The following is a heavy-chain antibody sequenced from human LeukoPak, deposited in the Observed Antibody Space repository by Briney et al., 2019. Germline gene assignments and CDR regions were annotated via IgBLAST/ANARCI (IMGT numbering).Heavy chain of an antibody. CDR1: GGSISTYY. CDR3: TREEGGSYGLPDY. Sequence: PSETLSLTCTVSGGSISTYYWSWIRQPAGKGLEWIGRMYTSGNTNYNPSLKSRATMSVDTSKNQFSLKLSSVTAADTAVYYCTREEGGSYGLPDYWGQGTLVTVSS. V-gene: IGHV4-4*07. CDR2: MYTSGNT. J-gene: IGHJ4*02. D-gene: IGHD1-26*01.